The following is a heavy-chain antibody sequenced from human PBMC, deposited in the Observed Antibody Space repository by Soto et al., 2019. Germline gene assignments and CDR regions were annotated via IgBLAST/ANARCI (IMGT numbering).Heavy chain of an antibody. CDR2: ISSSSSYI. Sequence: PGGSLRLSCAASGFTFRNYGMNWVRQAPGKGLEWVSSISSSSSYIYYADSVKGRFTISRDNAKNSLYLQMNSLRAEDTAVYYCARGRGLWFGELLRYYYYGMDVWGQGTTVTVSS. CDR3: ARGRGLWFGELLRYYYYGMDV. V-gene: IGHV3-21*01. J-gene: IGHJ6*02. CDR1: GFTFRNYG. D-gene: IGHD3-10*01.